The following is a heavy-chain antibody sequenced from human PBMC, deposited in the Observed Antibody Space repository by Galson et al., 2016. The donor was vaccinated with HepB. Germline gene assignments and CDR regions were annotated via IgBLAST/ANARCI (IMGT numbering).Heavy chain of an antibody. D-gene: IGHD3-16*01. CDR2: INHSGSA. V-gene: IGHV4-38-2*02. Sequence: SETLSLTCSVSGYFIGNGYYWGWIRQPPGKGLEWIGEINHSGSANYNPSLKSRVTISVDTSKNQSSLKLSSVTAAYAAMYYCARTRGLRRPLYGTDVWGQGTTGTVSS. CDR3: ARTRGLRRPLYGTDV. J-gene: IGHJ6*02. CDR1: GYFIGNGYY.